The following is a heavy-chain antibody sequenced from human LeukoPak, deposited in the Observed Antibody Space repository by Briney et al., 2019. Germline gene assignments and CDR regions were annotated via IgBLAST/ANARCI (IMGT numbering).Heavy chain of an antibody. CDR2: IIPIFGTA. CDR3: AREGTWELQGFDY. CDR1: GYTFTSYG. V-gene: IGHV1-69*05. J-gene: IGHJ4*02. Sequence: SVKVSCKASGYTFTSYGISWVRQAPGQGLEWMGGIIPIFGTANYAQKFQGRVTITTDESTSTAYMELSSLRSEDTAVYYCAREGTWELQGFDYWGQGTLVTVSS. D-gene: IGHD1-26*01.